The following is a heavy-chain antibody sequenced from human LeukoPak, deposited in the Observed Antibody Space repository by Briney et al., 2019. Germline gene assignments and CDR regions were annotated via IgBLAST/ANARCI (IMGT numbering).Heavy chain of an antibody. J-gene: IGHJ4*02. CDR2: ISYDGGKK. CDR1: GFTFSSHD. D-gene: IGHD3-22*01. Sequence: GRSLRLSCAASGFTFSSHDMHWVRQAPGKGLEWVAFISYDGGKKDYADSVKGRFTISRDNSRNTLYLQMNSLRAEDTAVYYCAKDRGYYDSSGYYYPWDWGQGTLVTVSS. V-gene: IGHV3-30*18. CDR3: AKDRGYYDSSGYYYPWD.